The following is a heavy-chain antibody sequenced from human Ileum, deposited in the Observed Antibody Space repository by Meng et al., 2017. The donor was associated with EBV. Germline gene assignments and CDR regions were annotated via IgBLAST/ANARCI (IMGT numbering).Heavy chain of an antibody. CDR2: ISSTGSTT. CDR1: GFTFSNYY. CDR3: VYSSSFH. Sequence: QVQLGAFGGGLVKPGGSLILSCAASGFTFSNYYMNWIRQAPGKGLEWVSFISSTGSTTYYADSVKGRFTVSRDNAKNSLFLQMHSLRAEDTAVYYCVYSSSFHWGQGTLVTVSS. V-gene: IGHV3-11*01. D-gene: IGHD6-13*01. J-gene: IGHJ4*02.